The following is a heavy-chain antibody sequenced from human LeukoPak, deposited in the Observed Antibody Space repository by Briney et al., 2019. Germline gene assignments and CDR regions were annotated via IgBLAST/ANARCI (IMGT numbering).Heavy chain of an antibody. J-gene: IGHJ4*02. V-gene: IGHV3-9*01. CDR1: AFTFDDYA. Sequence: PGRSLRLSCAASAFTFDDYAMHWVRQAPGKGLEWVSGISWNSGSIGYADSVKGRFTISRDNAKNSLYLQMNSLRAEDTALYYCAKVAGRVYSSSLIDYWGQGTLVTVSS. D-gene: IGHD6-13*01. CDR2: ISWNSGSI. CDR3: AKVAGRVYSSSLIDY.